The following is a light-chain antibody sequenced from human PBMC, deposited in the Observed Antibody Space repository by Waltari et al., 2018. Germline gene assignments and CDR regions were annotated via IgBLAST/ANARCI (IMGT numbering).Light chain of an antibody. CDR3: LQDYNYPLT. CDR2: AAS. J-gene: IGKJ4*01. CDR1: QGIRND. V-gene: IGKV1-6*01. Sequence: AIQMTQPPSSLSASVGARVTITCRASQGIRNDLGWYQQKPGKAPKLLIYAASSLQSGVPSRFSGSGSGTDFTLTISSQQPEDFATYYCLQDYNYPLTFGGGTKVEIK.